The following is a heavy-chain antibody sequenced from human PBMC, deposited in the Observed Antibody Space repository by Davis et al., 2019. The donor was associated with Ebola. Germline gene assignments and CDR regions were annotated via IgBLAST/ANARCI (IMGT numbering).Heavy chain of an antibody. J-gene: IGHJ6*02. CDR3: ARARNGRRYSSSGSRYYYYGMDV. CDR1: GGSISSYY. D-gene: IGHD6-6*01. CDR2: IYYSGST. Sequence: MPSETLSLTCTVSGGSISSYYWSWIRQPPGKGLEWIGYIYYSGSTNYNPSLKSRVTISVDKSKNQFSLKLSSVTAADTAVYYCARARNGRRYSSSGSRYYYYGMDVWGQGTTVTVSS. V-gene: IGHV4-59*08.